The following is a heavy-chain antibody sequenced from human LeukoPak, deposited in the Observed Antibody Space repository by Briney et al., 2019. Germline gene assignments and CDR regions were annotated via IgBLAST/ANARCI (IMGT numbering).Heavy chain of an antibody. Sequence: GGSLRLSRAASGFTFSSYWMHWVRQAPGKGLEWVSAISGSGGSTYYADSVKGRFTISRDNSKNTLYLQMNSLRAEDTAVYYCAKDSRRFLEWLFDYWGQGTLVTVSS. V-gene: IGHV3-23*01. CDR3: AKDSRRFLEWLFDY. D-gene: IGHD3-3*01. J-gene: IGHJ4*02. CDR2: ISGSGGST. CDR1: GFTFSSYW.